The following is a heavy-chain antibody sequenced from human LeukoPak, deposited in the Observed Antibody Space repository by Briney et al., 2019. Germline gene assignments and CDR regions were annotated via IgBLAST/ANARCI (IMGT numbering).Heavy chain of an antibody. V-gene: IGHV3-23*01. Sequence: GGSLRLSCAASGFIFSNYAMSWVRQAPGKGLEWVPAIDSTGAYTWYADSVKGRFTISKDSSKTILYLQMNSLRAEDAAVYFCAKGSAAGRPYYFDYWGQGTLVTVSS. CDR3: AKGSAAGRPYYFDY. J-gene: IGHJ4*02. CDR1: GFIFSNYA. D-gene: IGHD6-25*01. CDR2: IDSTGAYT.